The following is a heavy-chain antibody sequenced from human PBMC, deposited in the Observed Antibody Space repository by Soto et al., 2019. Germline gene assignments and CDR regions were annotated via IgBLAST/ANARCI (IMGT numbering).Heavy chain of an antibody. CDR2: IYATGTT. Sequence: PSETLSLACTVSGASISGYYWSWIRKSAGKGLEWIGRIYATGTTDYNPSLKSRVMMSVDTSKKQFSLKLRSVTAADTAVYYCVRDGTKTLRDWFDPWGQGISVTVSS. J-gene: IGHJ5*02. D-gene: IGHD1-1*01. CDR1: GASISGYY. V-gene: IGHV4-4*07. CDR3: VRDGTKTLRDWFDP.